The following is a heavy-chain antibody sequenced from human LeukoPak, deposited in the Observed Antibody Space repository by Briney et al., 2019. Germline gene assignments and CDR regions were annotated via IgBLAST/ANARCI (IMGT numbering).Heavy chain of an antibody. CDR2: INPQKGGT. CDR1: LYTFTGQY. D-gene: IGHD3-3*01. CDR3: ASGSISDFWSCFWPSMELRGGSFDC. Sequence: GASVNVSCKTSLYTFTGQYMHGVRQAPGKGLEWMGAINPQKGGTNYAHKFQGRVTVTRATSISAAYLGLSGLRSDVTAIYYCASGSISDFWSCFWPSMELRGGSFDCWGQGTLVTVSS. V-gene: IGHV1-2*07. J-gene: IGHJ5*01.